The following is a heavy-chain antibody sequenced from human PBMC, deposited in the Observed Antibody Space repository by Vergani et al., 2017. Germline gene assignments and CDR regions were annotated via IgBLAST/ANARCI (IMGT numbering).Heavy chain of an antibody. D-gene: IGHD2-2*02. CDR2: ICHTEDT. Sequence: QVQLQESGPGLVKPPGNLYLTCAVSGDPISSNNCWTWLRQPPGKGLEWIGEICHTEDTKYSPSLKSRVTVSVDESRNLVSLRLNSVTAAYTAVYYCATIGYRRWGYYFDYWGQGILVTVSS. CDR1: GDPISSNNC. V-gene: IGHV4-4*03. CDR3: ATIGYRRWGYYFDY. J-gene: IGHJ4*02.